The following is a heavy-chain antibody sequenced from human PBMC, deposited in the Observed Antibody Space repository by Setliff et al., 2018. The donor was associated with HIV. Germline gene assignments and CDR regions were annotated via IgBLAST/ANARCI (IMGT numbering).Heavy chain of an antibody. J-gene: IGHJ3*02. CDR1: GYTFTGYY. V-gene: IGHV1-2*06. D-gene: IGHD6-13*01. CDR2: INPNSGDT. Sequence: ASVKVSCKASGYTFTGYYVHWVRQAPGQGLEWVGRINPNSGDTNYAQKFQGRVTMTRDTSISTAYVELSRLRSDDTAVYYCARRGRQQSDAFDIWGQGTMVTVSS. CDR3: ARRGRQQSDAFDI.